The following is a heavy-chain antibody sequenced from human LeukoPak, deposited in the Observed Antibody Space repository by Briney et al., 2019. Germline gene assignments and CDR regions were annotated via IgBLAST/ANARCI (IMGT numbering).Heavy chain of an antibody. CDR3: ARDVSSTPNWEFDY. CDR2: INANGGGT. J-gene: IGHJ4*02. Sequence: GASVKASCKTSGYTFADYFIHWVRQAPGQGLEWMGRINANGGGTEYQQKFQGRVTMTRDTSISTAYVEVNWLISDDTAIYYCARDVSSTPNWEFDYWGQGTLVTVSS. D-gene: IGHD1-26*01. V-gene: IGHV1-2*06. CDR1: GYTFADYF.